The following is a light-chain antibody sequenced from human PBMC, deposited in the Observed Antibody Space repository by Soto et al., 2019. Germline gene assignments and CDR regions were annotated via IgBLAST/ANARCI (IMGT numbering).Light chain of an antibody. CDR1: QIIGSW. Sequence: DIQMTQSPSTLSASVGDGVTITCRASQIIGSWVAWYQQKPGKAPKLLIYKATNLQSGVPSRFSGSGSGTDFSLTISSLQPEDSATYFCQQYNYFQYTFGPGTKLEI. V-gene: IGKV1-5*03. J-gene: IGKJ2*01. CDR2: KAT. CDR3: QQYNYFQYT.